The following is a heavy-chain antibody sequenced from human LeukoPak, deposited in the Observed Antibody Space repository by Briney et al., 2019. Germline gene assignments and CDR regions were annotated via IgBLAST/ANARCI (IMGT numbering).Heavy chain of an antibody. CDR2: IYSGGST. Sequence: GGSLRLSCAASGFTVSSNYMSWVRQAPGKGLEWVSVIYSGGSTYYADSVKGRFTISRDNSKNTLYLQMNSLRAEDTAVYYCAREGYSSSWGSYDYWGQGTLVTVSS. J-gene: IGHJ4*02. V-gene: IGHV3-66*01. CDR3: AREGYSSSWGSYDY. D-gene: IGHD6-13*01. CDR1: GFTVSSNY.